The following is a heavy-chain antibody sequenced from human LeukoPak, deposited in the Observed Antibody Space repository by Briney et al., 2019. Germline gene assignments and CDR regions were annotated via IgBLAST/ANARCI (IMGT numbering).Heavy chain of an antibody. CDR1: GGSFSGYY. J-gene: IGHJ1*01. Sequence: SETLSLTCAVYGGSFSGYYWSWIRQPPGKGLEWIGETNHSGSTNYNPSLKSRVTISVDTSKNQFSLKLSSVTAADTAVYYCAKDASGVSGEYFQHWGQGTLVTVSS. D-gene: IGHD2-8*01. CDR2: TNHSGST. V-gene: IGHV4-34*01. CDR3: AKDASGVSGEYFQH.